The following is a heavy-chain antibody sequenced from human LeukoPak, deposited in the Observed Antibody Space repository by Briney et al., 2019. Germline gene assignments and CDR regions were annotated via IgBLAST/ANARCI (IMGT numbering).Heavy chain of an antibody. CDR2: FHPEDGET. D-gene: IGHD2-2*01. CDR3: TTGKIYCSTTSCSDDY. Sequence: GASVKVSCMVSGDTLTAFSMHWVRQAPGKGLEWMGGFHPEDGETIYAQKFRGRVTMTEDTSTDTAYMELSSLRSDDTAVYYCTTGKIYCSTTSCSDDYWGQGTLVTVSS. J-gene: IGHJ4*02. V-gene: IGHV1-24*01. CDR1: GDTLTAFS.